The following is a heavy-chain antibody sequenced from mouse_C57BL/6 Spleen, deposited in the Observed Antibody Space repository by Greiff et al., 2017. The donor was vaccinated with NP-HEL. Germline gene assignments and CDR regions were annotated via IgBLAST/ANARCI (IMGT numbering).Heavy chain of an antibody. CDR2: ISSGSSTI. CDR3: ARRDSNWNAMDY. D-gene: IGHD2-5*01. Sequence: DVKLVESGGGLVKPGGSLKLSCAASGFTFSDYGMHWVRQAPEKGLEWVAYISSGSSTIYYADTVKGRFTISRDNAKNTLFRQMTSLRSEETAMYYCARRDSNWNAMDYWGQGTSVTVSS. V-gene: IGHV5-17*01. J-gene: IGHJ4*01. CDR1: GFTFSDYG.